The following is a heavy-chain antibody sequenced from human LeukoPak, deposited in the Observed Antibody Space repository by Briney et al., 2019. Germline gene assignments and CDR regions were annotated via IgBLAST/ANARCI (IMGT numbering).Heavy chain of an antibody. CDR3: ARSGFGVLYYYGMDV. CDR1: GFTVSSNY. J-gene: IGHJ6*02. V-gene: IGHV3-66*01. D-gene: IGHD3-10*01. CDR2: IYSGDST. Sequence: GGSLRLSCAASGFTVSSNYMSWVRQAPGKGLERVSIIYSGDSTYYADSVKGRFTISRDNSKNTLWLQMNSLRAEDTAVYYCARSGFGVLYYYGMDVWGQGTTVTVSS.